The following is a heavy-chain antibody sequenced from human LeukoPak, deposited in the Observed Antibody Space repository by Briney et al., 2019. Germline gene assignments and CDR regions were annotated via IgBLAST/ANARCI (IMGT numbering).Heavy chain of an antibody. V-gene: IGHV4-34*01. Sequence: SETLSLTCAVYGGSLSGYYWSWIRQPPGKGLEWIGETNHSGSTNYNPSLKSRVTISVDTSKNQFSLKLSSVTAADTAVYYCARSYDYVWGSYRYTDAFDIWGQGTMVTVSS. CDR1: GGSLSGYY. D-gene: IGHD3-16*02. CDR2: TNHSGST. J-gene: IGHJ3*02. CDR3: ARSYDYVWGSYRYTDAFDI.